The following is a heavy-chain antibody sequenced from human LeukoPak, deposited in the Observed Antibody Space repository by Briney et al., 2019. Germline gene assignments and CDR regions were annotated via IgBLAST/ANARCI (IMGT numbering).Heavy chain of an antibody. CDR2: INPNSGGT. V-gene: IGHV1-2*06. J-gene: IGHJ6*02. CDR1: GYTFTGYY. CDR3: ARDPADRYCSSTSCYALYYGMDV. D-gene: IGHD2-2*01. Sequence: GSVKVPCKASGYTFTGYYMHWVRQAPGQGLEWMGRINPNSGGTNYAQKFQGRVTMTRDTSISTAYRELSRLRSDDTAVYYCARDPADRYCSSTSCYALYYGMDVWGQGTTVTVSS.